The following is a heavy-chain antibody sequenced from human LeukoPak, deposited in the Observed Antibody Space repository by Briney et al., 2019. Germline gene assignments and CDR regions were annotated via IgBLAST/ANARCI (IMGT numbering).Heavy chain of an antibody. CDR2: IIPIFGTA. V-gene: IGHV1-69*13. D-gene: IGHD1-26*01. J-gene: IGHJ4*02. CDR1: GYTFTSYD. CDR3: ARALGGSFDFDY. Sequence: SVKVSCKASGYTFTSYDISWVRQAPGQGLEWMGGIIPIFGTANYAQKFQGRVTITADESTSTAYMEQSSLRSEDTAVYYCARALGGSFDFDYWGQGTLVTVSS.